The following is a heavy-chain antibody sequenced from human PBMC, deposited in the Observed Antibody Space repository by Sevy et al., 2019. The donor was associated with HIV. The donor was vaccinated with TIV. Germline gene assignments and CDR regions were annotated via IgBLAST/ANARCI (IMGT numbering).Heavy chain of an antibody. CDR3: ARVPITMVRGVILYYYMDV. D-gene: IGHD3-10*01. CDR2: INHSGST. V-gene: IGHV4-34*01. CDR1: GGSFSGYY. J-gene: IGHJ6*03. Sequence: SETLSLTCAVYGGSFSGYYWSWIRQPPGKGLEWIGEINHSGSTNYNPSLKSRVTISVDTSKNQFSLKLSSVTAADTTVYYCARVPITMVRGVILYYYMDVWGKGTTVTVSS.